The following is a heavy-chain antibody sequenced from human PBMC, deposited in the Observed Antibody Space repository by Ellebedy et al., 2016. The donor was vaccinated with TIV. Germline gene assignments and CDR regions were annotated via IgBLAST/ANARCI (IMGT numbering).Heavy chain of an antibody. CDR2: ISSSAITI. D-gene: IGHD6-13*01. CDR3: ARAGDKSAARVSVWFDP. CDR1: GFTFSSYS. J-gene: IGHJ5*02. Sequence: GESLKISCVASGFTFSSYSMNWVRQAPGKGLEWVSHISSSAITIYYADSVKGRFTISRDNAKNSLYLQMNSLRDEDTAVYYCARAGDKSAARVSVWFDPWGQGTLVTVSS. V-gene: IGHV3-48*02.